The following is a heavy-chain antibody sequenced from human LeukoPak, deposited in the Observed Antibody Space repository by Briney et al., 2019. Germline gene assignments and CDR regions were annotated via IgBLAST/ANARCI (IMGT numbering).Heavy chain of an antibody. CDR2: IYYSGST. CDR3: ARGLKRYSSGWYPSWFDP. V-gene: IGHV4-39*01. J-gene: IGHJ5*02. D-gene: IGHD6-19*01. Sequence: SETLSLTCSVSGDSISTSSYYWGWIRQPPGKGLEWIGTIYYSGSTYYNPSLTSRVTISVDTSKNQFSLKLSSVTAADTAVYYCARGLKRYSSGWYPSWFDPWGQGTLVTVSS. CDR1: GDSISTSSYY.